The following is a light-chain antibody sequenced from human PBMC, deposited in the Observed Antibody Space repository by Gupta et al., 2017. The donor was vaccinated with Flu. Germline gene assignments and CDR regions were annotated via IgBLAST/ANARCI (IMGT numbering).Light chain of an antibody. CDR2: YDR. CDR1: HIGSKR. J-gene: IGLJ3*02. Sequence: GQTARITCGGNHIGSKRVHWYQQKPGQEHVRVVVYDRDRPSGILDRFLCSNSGNNATPLTSSVEAGEEADDYCHVSDTSRENRVFGGGTKLTVL. CDR3: HVSDTSRENRV. V-gene: IGLV3-21*02.